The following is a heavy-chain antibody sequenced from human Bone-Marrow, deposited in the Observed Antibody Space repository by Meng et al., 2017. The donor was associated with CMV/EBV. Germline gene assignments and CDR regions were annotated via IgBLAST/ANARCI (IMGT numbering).Heavy chain of an antibody. V-gene: IGHV4-4*02. Sequence: GSLRLSCAVSGGSISSSNWWSWVRQPPGKGLEWIGEIYHSGSTNYNPSLKSRVTISVDKSKNQFSLKLSTVTAADTAVYYCARVGVAAAAFDIWGQGTMVTVSS. CDR2: IYHSGST. CDR3: ARVGVAAAAFDI. J-gene: IGHJ3*02. CDR1: GGSISSSNW. D-gene: IGHD6-25*01.